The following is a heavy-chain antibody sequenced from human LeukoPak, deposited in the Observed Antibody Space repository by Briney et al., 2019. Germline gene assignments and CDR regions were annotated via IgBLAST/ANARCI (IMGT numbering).Heavy chain of an antibody. J-gene: IGHJ6*03. D-gene: IGHD1-26*01. V-gene: IGHV3-73*01. CDR1: GFTFSGYA. CDR2: IRSKANSYAT. Sequence: PGGSLRLSCAASGFTFSGYAMHWVRQASGKGLEWVGRIRSKANSYATAYAASGKGRFTISRDDSKNTAYLQMHSKKTEDTAVYYCTRGATIMWDCYYYYMDVWGKGTTVTVSS. CDR3: TRGATIMWDCYYYYMDV.